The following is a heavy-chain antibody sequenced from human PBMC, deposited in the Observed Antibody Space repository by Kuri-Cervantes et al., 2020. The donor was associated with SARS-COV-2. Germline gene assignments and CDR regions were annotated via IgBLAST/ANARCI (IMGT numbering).Heavy chain of an antibody. CDR3: GSPRGYSYGYISFGAIDY. J-gene: IGHJ4*02. Sequence: GESLQISCAASGFPFSSYGMHWVRQAPGKGLEWVAFIRYDGSNKYYADSVKGRFTISRDNSKNTLYLQMNSLRAEDTAVYYCGSPRGYSYGYISFGAIDYWGQGTLVTVSS. D-gene: IGHD5-18*01. CDR1: GFPFSSYG. V-gene: IGHV3-30*02. CDR2: IRYDGSNK.